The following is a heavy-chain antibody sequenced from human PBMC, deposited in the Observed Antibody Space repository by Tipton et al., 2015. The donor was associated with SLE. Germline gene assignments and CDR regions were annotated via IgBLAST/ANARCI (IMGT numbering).Heavy chain of an antibody. D-gene: IGHD5-18*01. J-gene: IGHJ4*02. CDR3: TRLSWIQLFDY. Sequence: TLSLTCAVSGGSFSGYYWSWIRQPPGKGLEWIGYIYTSGSTNYNPSLKSRVTISVDTSKNQFSLKLSSVTAADTAVYYCTRLSWIQLFDYWGQGTLVTVSS. CDR1: GGSFSGYY. CDR2: IYTSGST. V-gene: IGHV4-4*09.